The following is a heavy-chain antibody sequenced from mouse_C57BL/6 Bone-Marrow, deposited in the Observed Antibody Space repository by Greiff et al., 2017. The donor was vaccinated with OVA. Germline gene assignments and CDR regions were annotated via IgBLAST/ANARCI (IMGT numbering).Heavy chain of an antibody. D-gene: IGHD2-3*01. J-gene: IGHJ3*01. V-gene: IGHV7-3*01. CDR3: AKGGIGYYLAY. Sequence: EVKLMESGGGLVQPGGSLSLSCAASGFTFTDYYMSWVRQPPGKALEWLGFIRNKANGYTTEYSASVKGRFTISRDNSQSILYLQMNALRAEDSATYYCAKGGIGYYLAYWGQGTLVTVSA. CDR2: IRNKANGYTT. CDR1: GFTFTDYY.